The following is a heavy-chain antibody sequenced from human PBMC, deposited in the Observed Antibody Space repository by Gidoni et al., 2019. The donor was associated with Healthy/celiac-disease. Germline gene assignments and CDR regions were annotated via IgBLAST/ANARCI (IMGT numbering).Heavy chain of an antibody. CDR2: IKSKIDGGTT. CDR1: GFTFSNAW. J-gene: IGHJ4*02. CDR3: TTLGATKSY. D-gene: IGHD1-26*01. Sequence: VRLLSSGAGLVNPGVSLILSHAASGFTFSNAWMRWVRQAPGKGLAWVGRIKSKIDGGTTDYAVTVKVRFTISRDDSKKKLYMKMNSLKTEDTAVYYCTTLGATKSYWGQGTLVTVSS. V-gene: IGHV3-15*01.